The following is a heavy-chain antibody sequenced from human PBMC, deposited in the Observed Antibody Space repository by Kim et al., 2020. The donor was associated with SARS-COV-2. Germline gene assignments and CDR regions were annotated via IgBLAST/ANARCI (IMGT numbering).Heavy chain of an antibody. J-gene: IGHJ4*02. V-gene: IGHV7-4-1*02. CDR3: ARAGTGYCSSGSCSFDC. Sequence: ASVKVSCKASGYTFTSYALIWVRQAPGQVLEWMGWINTDTGNPTYAQGFTGRFVFSLDTSISTAYVQISSLKAEDTAVYYCARAGTGYCSSGSCSFDCWGPGTLVPVSS. CDR1: GYTFTSYA. D-gene: IGHD2-15*01. CDR2: INTDTGNP.